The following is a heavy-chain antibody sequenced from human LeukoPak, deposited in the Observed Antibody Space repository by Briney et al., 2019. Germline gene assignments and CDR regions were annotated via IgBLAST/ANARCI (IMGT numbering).Heavy chain of an antibody. CDR1: GGSISSSSYY. J-gene: IGHJ4*02. CDR3: ARRSPPGRDIVVVPAAQFDY. Sequence: PSETLSLTCTVSGGSISSSSYYWGWIRQPPGKGLEWIGSIYHSGSTYYNPSLKSRVTISVDTSKNQFSLKLSSVTAADTAVYYCARRSPPGRDIVVVPAAQFDYWGQGILVTVSS. D-gene: IGHD2-2*01. CDR2: IYHSGST. V-gene: IGHV4-39*07.